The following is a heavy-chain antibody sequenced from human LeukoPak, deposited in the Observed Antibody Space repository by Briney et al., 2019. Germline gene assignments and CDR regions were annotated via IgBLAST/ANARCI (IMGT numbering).Heavy chain of an antibody. V-gene: IGHV4-61*01. CDR2: IYYSGST. CDR3: ARDLQEGFFDY. CDR1: GGSVSSGSYY. Sequence: PSETLSLTCTVSGGSVSSGSYYWRWIRQPPGKGLEWIGYIYYSGSTNYNPSLKSRVTISVDTSKNQFSLKLSSVTAADTAVYYCARDLQEGFFDYWGQGTLVTVSS. J-gene: IGHJ4*02.